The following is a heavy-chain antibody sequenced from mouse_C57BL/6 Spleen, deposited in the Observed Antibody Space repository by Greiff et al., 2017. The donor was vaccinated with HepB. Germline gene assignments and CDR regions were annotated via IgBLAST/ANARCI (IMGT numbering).Heavy chain of an antibody. D-gene: IGHD2-4*01. V-gene: IGHV2-6*01. Sequence: VQLQQSGPGLVAPSQCLSLPCTVSGFSLTSYGVDWVRQSPGKGLEWLGVIWGVGSTIYNSALTSRLSTSKDNSKSKVFLKMNSLQTDDTAMYYWARWNYDCDGGAWFAYWGQGTLVTVSS. CDR1: GFSLTSYG. J-gene: IGHJ3*01. CDR2: IWGVGST. CDR3: ARWNYDCDGGAWFAY.